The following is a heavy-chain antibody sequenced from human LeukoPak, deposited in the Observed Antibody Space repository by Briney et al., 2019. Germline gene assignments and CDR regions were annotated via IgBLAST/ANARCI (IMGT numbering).Heavy chain of an antibody. D-gene: IGHD6-13*01. CDR3: ARAIAAIDY. Sequence: PSETPSLTCAVYGGSFSGYYWSWIRQPPGKGLEWIGGINHSGSTNYNPSLKSRVTISVDTSKNQFSLKLSSVTAADTAVYYCARAIAAIDYWGQGTLVTVSS. V-gene: IGHV4-34*01. J-gene: IGHJ4*02. CDR1: GGSFSGYY. CDR2: INHSGST.